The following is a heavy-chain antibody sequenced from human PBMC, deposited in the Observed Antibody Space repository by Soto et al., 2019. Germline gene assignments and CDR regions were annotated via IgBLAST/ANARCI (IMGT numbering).Heavy chain of an antibody. V-gene: IGHV3-23*01. J-gene: IGHJ4*02. Sequence: EVQLLESGGGLVQPGGSLRLSCAASGFTFTSFAMSWVRQTPGKGLEWVSASSGDLTTIYYADSVKGRFTISRDNSKNTWYLQMTSLRADDTSIYYCVKDRFYGDTYFDYWGQGTLVTVSS. CDR3: VKDRFYGDTYFDY. CDR1: GFTFTSFA. CDR2: SSGDLTTI. D-gene: IGHD4-17*01.